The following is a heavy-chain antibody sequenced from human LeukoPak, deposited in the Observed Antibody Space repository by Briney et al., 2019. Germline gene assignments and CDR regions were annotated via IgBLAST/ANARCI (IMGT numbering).Heavy chain of an antibody. J-gene: IGHJ6*03. CDR3: ARDANWNYYMDV. CDR2: INPNSGGT. CDR1: GYTFTGYY. D-gene: IGHD1-20*01. Sequence: ASVKVSCKASGYTFTGYYMHWVRQAPGQGLEWMGQINPNSGGTNYAQKFQGRVTMTRDTSISTAYMELSRLRSDDTAVYYCARDANWNYYMDVWGKGTTVTVSS. V-gene: IGHV1-2*06.